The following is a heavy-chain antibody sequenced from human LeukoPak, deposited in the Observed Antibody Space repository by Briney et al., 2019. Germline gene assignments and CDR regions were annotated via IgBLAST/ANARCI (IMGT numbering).Heavy chain of an antibody. D-gene: IGHD2-15*01. Sequence: ASVKVSCKASGYTFNNHYMYWVRQAPGQGLEWMGVINPSGGSTSYAQKFQGRVTMTRDTSTRTVYMEVRSLRSDDTAVYYCARETLGYCSGGSCRNPDYWGQGTLVTVSS. CDR2: INPSGGST. CDR1: GYTFNNHY. J-gene: IGHJ4*02. V-gene: IGHV1-46*02. CDR3: ARETLGYCSGGSCRNPDY.